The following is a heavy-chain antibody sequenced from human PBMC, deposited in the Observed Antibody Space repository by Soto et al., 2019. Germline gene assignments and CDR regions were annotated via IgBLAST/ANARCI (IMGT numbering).Heavy chain of an antibody. Sequence: EVQLVESGGGLIQPGGSLRLSCAASGFTVSSNYMSWVRQAPGKGLEWVSVIYSGGSTYYADSVKGRFTISRDNSKXRLYLQMNSLRAEDTAVYYCARDPRIVGATYYGMDVWGQGTTVTVSS. CDR3: ARDPRIVGATYYGMDV. D-gene: IGHD1-26*01. J-gene: IGHJ6*02. CDR2: IYSGGST. CDR1: GFTVSSNY. V-gene: IGHV3-53*01.